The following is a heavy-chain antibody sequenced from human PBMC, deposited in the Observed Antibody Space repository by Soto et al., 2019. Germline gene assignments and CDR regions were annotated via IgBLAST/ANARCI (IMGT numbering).Heavy chain of an antibody. CDR3: VKTLPGSLSDPHQLLERFDY. CDR2: ISYDGNDE. Sequence: PGGSLRLSCAVSGFRLRSYGMHWVRQAPGKGLEWVAVISYDGNDEYYAESVRGRFTISRDNSKNTLYLQMNTLRPDDTAVYYCVKTLPGSLSDPHQLLERFDYWGQGTLVTVSS. V-gene: IGHV3-30*18. J-gene: IGHJ4*02. D-gene: IGHD2-2*01. CDR1: GFRLRSYG.